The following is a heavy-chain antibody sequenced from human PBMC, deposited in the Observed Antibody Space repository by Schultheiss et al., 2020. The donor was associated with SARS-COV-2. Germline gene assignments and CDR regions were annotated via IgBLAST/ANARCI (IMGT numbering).Heavy chain of an antibody. D-gene: IGHD3-10*01. CDR2: ISYDGSNK. V-gene: IGHV3-30*01. CDR3: ASIPYYYGSGSSFDY. CDR1: GFTFSSYA. J-gene: IGHJ4*02. Sequence: GGSLRLSCAASGFTFSSYAMHWVRQAPGKGLEWVAVISYDGSNKYYADSVKGRFTISRDNSKNTLYLQMNSLRAEDTAVYYCASIPYYYGSGSSFDYWGQGTLVTVSS.